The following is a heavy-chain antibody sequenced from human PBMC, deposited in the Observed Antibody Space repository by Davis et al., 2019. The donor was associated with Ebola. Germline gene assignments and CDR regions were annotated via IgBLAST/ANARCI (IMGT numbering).Heavy chain of an antibody. CDR1: GYTLTEVS. V-gene: IGHV1-24*01. D-gene: IGHD3-16*01. CDR2: FDPEEGET. J-gene: IGHJ5*02. CDR3: AVARFQVLGDWFAP. Sequence: AASVKVSCKVSGYTLTEVSIHWVRQTPGKGLEWMGGFDPEEGETMYAQKFQGRVTVTEDTSTNTGCMELRSLRSEDTAVYYCAVARFQVLGDWFAPWGQGTLVTVSS.